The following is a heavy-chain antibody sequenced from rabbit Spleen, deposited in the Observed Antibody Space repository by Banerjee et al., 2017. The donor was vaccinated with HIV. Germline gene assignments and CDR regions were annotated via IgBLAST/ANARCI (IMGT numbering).Heavy chain of an antibody. V-gene: IGHV1S45*01. CDR3: ARDLIGIIGWNFYL. Sequence: QEQLVESGGGLVKPEGSLTLTCKASGFSFSDRDVMCWVRQAPGKGLEWIACINAYTGKSVYASWATGRFTISRTSSITVTLQMTSLTAADTATYFCARDLIGIIGWNFYLWGPGTLVTVS. D-gene: IGHD1-1*01. CDR2: INAYTGKS. J-gene: IGHJ4*01. CDR1: GFSFSDRDV.